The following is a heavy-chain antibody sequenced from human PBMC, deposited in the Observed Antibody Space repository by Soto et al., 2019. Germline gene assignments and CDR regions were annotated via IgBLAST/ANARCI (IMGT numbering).Heavy chain of an antibody. J-gene: IGHJ4*02. Sequence: QVQLVQSGAEVKKPGASVKVSCKASGYTFTSYAMHWVRQAPGQRLEWMGWINAGNGNTKYSKKFQGRVTITRDTSASTAYMRLRSPRSEDTAVYYGARSIRVAGDYWGQGTLVTVSP. CDR1: GYTFTSYA. V-gene: IGHV1-3*01. D-gene: IGHD2-15*01. CDR3: ARSIRVAGDY. CDR2: INAGNGNT.